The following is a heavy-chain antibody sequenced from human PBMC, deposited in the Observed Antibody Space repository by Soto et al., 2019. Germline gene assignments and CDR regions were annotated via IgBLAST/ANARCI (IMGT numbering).Heavy chain of an antibody. CDR1: GFTFSSYG. CDR2: IWYDGSNK. J-gene: IGHJ4*02. Sequence: QVQLVESGGGVVQPGRSLRLSCAASGFTFSSYGMHWVRQAPGKGLEWVAVIWYDGSNKYYADSVKGRFTISRDNPKNTLYLQMNSLRAEDTAVYYCARDQGYYYGSGSYCHYWGQGTLVTVSS. V-gene: IGHV3-33*01. CDR3: ARDQGYYYGSGSYCHY. D-gene: IGHD3-10*01.